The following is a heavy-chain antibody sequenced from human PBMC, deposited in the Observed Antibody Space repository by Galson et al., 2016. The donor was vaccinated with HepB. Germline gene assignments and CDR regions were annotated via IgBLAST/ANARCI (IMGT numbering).Heavy chain of an antibody. CDR2: FRPDDSDT. V-gene: IGHV5-51*01. D-gene: IGHD3-3*01. CDR3: AGQSSGYFDF. Sequence: QSGAEVKKPGESLKISCEGSGYTFSTSWIAWVRQRPGKGLEWMAIFRPDDSDTTYSPSFEGQVTVSADKSIRTAYLQWSSLKASDSGMDYCAGQSSGYFDFWGQGTLVTVSS. J-gene: IGHJ4*02. CDR1: GYTFSTSW.